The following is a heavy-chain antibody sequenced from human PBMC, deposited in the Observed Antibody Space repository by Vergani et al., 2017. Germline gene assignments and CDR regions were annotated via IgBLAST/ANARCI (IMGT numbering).Heavy chain of an antibody. CDR1: GFTFSSYA. J-gene: IGHJ6*03. CDR2: ISYDGSNK. D-gene: IGHD6-6*01. V-gene: IGHV3-30-3*01. Sequence: QVQLVESGGGVVQPGRSLRLSCAASGFTFSSYAMHWVRQAPGKGLEWVAVISYDGSNKYYADSVKGRFTISRDNSKNTLYLQMNSLRAEDTAVYYCARDGMVAARLGDYYYMDVWGKGTTVTVSS. CDR3: ARDGMVAARLGDYYYMDV.